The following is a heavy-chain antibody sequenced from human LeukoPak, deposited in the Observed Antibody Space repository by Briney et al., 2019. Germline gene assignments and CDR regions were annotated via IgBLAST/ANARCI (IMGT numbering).Heavy chain of an antibody. J-gene: IGHJ4*02. CDR3: ARETPRRGETRDGYR. CDR1: GFTFSNYW. V-gene: IGHV3-7*01. D-gene: IGHD5-24*01. Sequence: GGSLRLSCAASGFTFSNYWMNWVRQAPGKGLECVANIKQDGSETYCADSVKGRFTISRDNAKNSLYLQMNSLRAEDTAVYYCARETPRRGETRDGYRWGQGTLVTVSS. CDR2: IKQDGSET.